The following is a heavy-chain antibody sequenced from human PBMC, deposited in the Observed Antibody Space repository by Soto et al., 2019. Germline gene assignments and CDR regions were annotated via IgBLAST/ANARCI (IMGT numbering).Heavy chain of an antibody. CDR2: IYRGDAT. V-gene: IGHV3-53*01. Sequence: LRLSCAVSGFSVSDNYVSWVRQAPGKGLEWVSVIYRGDATHYADSVKGRFTISRDNSKNTVYLQMNSLRAEDTAVYYCARDRSDSSRADSFDIWGQGSMVTVSS. D-gene: IGHD6-25*01. CDR3: ARDRSDSSRADSFDI. CDR1: GFSVSDNY. J-gene: IGHJ3*02.